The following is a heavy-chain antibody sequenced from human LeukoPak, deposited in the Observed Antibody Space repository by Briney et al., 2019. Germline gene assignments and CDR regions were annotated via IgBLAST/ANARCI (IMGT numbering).Heavy chain of an antibody. CDR1: GGSFSGYY. D-gene: IGHD5-12*01. J-gene: IGHJ4*02. CDR2: INHSGST. CDR3: ARGLSHSGYDSYFYCDY. V-gene: IGHV4-34*01. Sequence: SETLSLTCAVYGGSFSGYYWSWIRQPPGKGLEWIGEINHSGSTNYNPSLKSRVTISVDTSKNQFSLKLSSVTAADTAVYYCARGLSHSGYDSYFYCDYWGQGTLVTVSS.